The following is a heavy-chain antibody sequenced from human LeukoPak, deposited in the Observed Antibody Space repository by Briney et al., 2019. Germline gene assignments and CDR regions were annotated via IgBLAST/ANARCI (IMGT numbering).Heavy chain of an antibody. J-gene: IGHJ4*02. V-gene: IGHV1-2*02. D-gene: IGHD3-16*01. CDR1: GYTFIAYY. CDR3: ARGNYVPSSADY. CDR2: INPNSGGT. Sequence: ASVKVSCKASGYTFIAYYMHWIRQAPGQGFRWMGWINPNSGGTHYAQKFQGRVTMTRDTSISTVYMELSRVRSDDTAVYYCARGNYVPSSADYWGQGTLVTVSS.